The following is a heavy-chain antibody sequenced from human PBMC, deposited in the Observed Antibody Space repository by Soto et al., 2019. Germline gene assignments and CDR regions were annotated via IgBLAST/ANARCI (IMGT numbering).Heavy chain of an antibody. V-gene: IGHV3-15*01. J-gene: IGHJ5*02. CDR2: IKGKPDGETT. CDR3: AKMVRGVIINSNWFDP. Sequence: GGSLRLSCAASGFTFSSYAMSWVRQAPGKGLEWVGRIKGKPDGETTDYAAPVKGRFSFSRDDSKNTVYLQMNSLKTEDTAVYYCAKMVRGVIINSNWFDPWGQGTLVTVSS. D-gene: IGHD3-10*01. CDR1: GFTFSSYA.